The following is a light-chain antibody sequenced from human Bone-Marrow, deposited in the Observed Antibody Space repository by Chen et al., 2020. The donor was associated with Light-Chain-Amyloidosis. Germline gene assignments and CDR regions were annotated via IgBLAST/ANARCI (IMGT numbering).Light chain of an antibody. CDR2: RDT. Sequence: SYELTQPPSVSVSPGQTARITCSGDDLPTKYAYWYQQKPGQAPVLVIHRDTERPSGSSERFSGSSSGTTATVTIRGVQAEDEADYHCQSADSSGTYEVIFGGGTKLTVL. J-gene: IGLJ2*01. CDR3: QSADSSGTYEVI. V-gene: IGLV3-25*03. CDR1: DLPTKY.